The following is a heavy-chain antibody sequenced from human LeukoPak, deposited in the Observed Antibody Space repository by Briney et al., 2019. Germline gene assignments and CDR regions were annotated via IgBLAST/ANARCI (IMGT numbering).Heavy chain of an antibody. CDR2: ISSSSSYT. V-gene: IGHV3-11*05. J-gene: IGHJ4*02. CDR3: ARGPTTVDY. CDR1: GGSISSSGHY. Sequence: LSLTCTVSGGSISSSGHYWGWIRQPPGEGLEWVSYISSSSSYTNYADSVKGRFTISRDNAKNSLYLQMNSLRAEDTAVYYCARGPTTVDYWGQGTLVTVSS. D-gene: IGHD1-26*01.